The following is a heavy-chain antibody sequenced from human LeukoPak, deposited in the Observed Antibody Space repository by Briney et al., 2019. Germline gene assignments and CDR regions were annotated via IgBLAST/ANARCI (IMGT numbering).Heavy chain of an antibody. CDR2: IYYSGST. J-gene: IGHJ6*03. V-gene: IGHV4-59*12. CDR1: GGSISSYY. Sequence: SETLSLTCTVSGGSISSYYWSWIRQPPGKGLEWIGYIYYSGSTNYNPSLKSRVTISVDTSKNQFSLKLSSVTAADTAVYYCARRSYNRSSLLYYYYYMDVWGKGATVTVSS. D-gene: IGHD1-14*01. CDR3: ARRSYNRSSLLYYYYYMDV.